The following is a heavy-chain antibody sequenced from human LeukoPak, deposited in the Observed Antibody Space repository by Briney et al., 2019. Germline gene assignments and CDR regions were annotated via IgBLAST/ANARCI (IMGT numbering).Heavy chain of an antibody. V-gene: IGHV1-2*02. CDR2: INPNSGGT. CDR1: GYTFTGYY. CDR3: ARDGSAGLYYFDY. J-gene: IGHJ4*02. Sequence: GASVKVSCKASGYTFTGYYMHWVRQAPGQGLEWMGWINPNSGGTNYAQKFQGRVTMTRDTSISAAYMELSRLRSDDTAVYYCARDGSAGLYYFDYWGQGTLVTVSS. D-gene: IGHD6-19*01.